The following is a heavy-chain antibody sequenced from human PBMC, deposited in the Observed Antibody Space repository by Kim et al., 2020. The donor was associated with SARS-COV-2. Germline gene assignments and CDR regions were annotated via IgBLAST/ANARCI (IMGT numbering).Heavy chain of an antibody. D-gene: IGHD3-16*01. CDR2: ISYEGSKK. CDR3: ARAIGVFWLTQSFTSLSS. J-gene: IGHJ5*02. V-gene: IGHV3-30*04. Sequence: GGSLRLSCEVSGFNFNNFAMHWVRQAPGKGLEWVAVISYEGSKKYYIDSVKGRFTISRDHSKNTLYLQMNSLRVEDTAMYYCARAIGVFWLTQSFTSLSSWGQGSLVTVSS. CDR1: GFNFNNFA.